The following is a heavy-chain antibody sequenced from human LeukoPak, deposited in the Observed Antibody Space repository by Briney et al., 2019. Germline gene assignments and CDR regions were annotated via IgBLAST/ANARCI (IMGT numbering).Heavy chain of an antibody. CDR3: ARDRPTMITFGGVIIAAY. J-gene: IGHJ4*02. V-gene: IGHV1-18*04. Sequence: ASVKVSCKASGYTFTGYYMHWVRQAPGQGLEWMGWISGYNGNTDYAQKFQGRVTMTTDRSTNTVYLELRSPRSDDTAVYYCARDRPTMITFGGVIIAAYWGQGTLVSVSS. D-gene: IGHD3-16*02. CDR1: GYTFTGYY. CDR2: ISGYNGNT.